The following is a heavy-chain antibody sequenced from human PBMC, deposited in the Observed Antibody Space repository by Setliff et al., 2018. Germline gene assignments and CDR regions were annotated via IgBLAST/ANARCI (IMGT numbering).Heavy chain of an antibody. CDR1: GYTFTSHY. V-gene: IGHV1-46*01. D-gene: IGHD3-16*02. CDR2: INPSSGRT. J-gene: IGHJ3*02. CDR3: ERDVFPYRYEGAFDI. Sequence: ASVKVSCKASGYTFTSHYMHWVRQAPGLGLEWMGTINPSSGRTSYAQKFQGRVTMTRDTSTSTVYMDMSSLRSEDTAVYYCERDVFPYRYEGAFDIWGQGTMVTVSS.